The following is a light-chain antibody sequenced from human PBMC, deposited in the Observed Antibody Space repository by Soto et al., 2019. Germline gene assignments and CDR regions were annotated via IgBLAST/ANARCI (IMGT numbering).Light chain of an antibody. CDR2: GAS. V-gene: IGKV1-39*01. Sequence: DIPLTQSPSSLPASVGDRVTITCRASQAIGTDLNWYQQKRGKAPNLLIYGASTLQSGVPSRFSGSGSGTDFTLTISSLQPEDFSTYYCQQSYSTPPYTFGQGTKLEIK. J-gene: IGKJ2*01. CDR3: QQSYSTPPYT. CDR1: QAIGTD.